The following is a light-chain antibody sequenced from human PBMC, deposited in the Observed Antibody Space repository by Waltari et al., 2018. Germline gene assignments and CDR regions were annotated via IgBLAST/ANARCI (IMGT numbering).Light chain of an antibody. V-gene: IGKV1-5*03. CDR1: QNINSW. CDR2: KAS. CDR3: QQYNIYWT. Sequence: DIQMTQSPSTLSASVGDRVTITCRASQNINSWLAWYQQKPGKAPKLLIYKASSLETGVPSRFSGSESGTEFTLTINSLQPDDFATYYCQQYNIYWTFGQGTKVEIK. J-gene: IGKJ1*01.